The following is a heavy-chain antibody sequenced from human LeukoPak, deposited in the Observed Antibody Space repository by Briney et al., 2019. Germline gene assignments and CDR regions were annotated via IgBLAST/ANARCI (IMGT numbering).Heavy chain of an antibody. J-gene: IGHJ4*02. CDR3: ARGVLHDYSNYFDY. V-gene: IGHV1-18*01. CDR2: ISAYNGNT. Sequence: ASVKVSCKASGYTFTSYGISWVRQAPGQGLEWMGWISAYNGNTNYAQKLQGRVTMTTDTSTSTAYMELSSLRSEDTAVYYCARGVLHDYSNYFDYWGQGTLVTVSS. D-gene: IGHD4-11*01. CDR1: GYTFTSYG.